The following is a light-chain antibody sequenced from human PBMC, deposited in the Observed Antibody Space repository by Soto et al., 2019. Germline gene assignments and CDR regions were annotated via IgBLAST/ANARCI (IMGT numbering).Light chain of an antibody. J-gene: IGLJ1*01. CDR2: EVS. V-gene: IGLV2-14*01. CDR1: SSDVGDYNY. CDR3: SSYTSSSTLGV. Sequence: QSALTQPASVSGSPGQSITISCTGTSSDVGDYNYVSWHQQHPGKAPKLMIYEVSNRPSGVSNRFSGSKSGNTASLTISGLQAEDEADYYCSSYTSSSTLGVFGTGTKLTVL.